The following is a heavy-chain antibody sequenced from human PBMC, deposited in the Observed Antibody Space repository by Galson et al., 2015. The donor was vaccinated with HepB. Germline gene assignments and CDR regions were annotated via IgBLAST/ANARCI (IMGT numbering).Heavy chain of an antibody. D-gene: IGHD3-3*01. CDR3: ARHSSIFGVVIPNYYGMDV. V-gene: IGHV5-10-1*01. CDR2: IDPSDSYT. J-gene: IGHJ6*02. CDR1: GYSFTSYW. Sequence: QSGAEVKKPGESLRISCKGSGYSFTSYWISWVRQMPGKGLEWMGRIDPSDSYTNYSPSFQGHVTISADKSISTAYLQWSSLKASDTAMYYCARHSSIFGVVIPNYYGMDVWGQGTTVTVSS.